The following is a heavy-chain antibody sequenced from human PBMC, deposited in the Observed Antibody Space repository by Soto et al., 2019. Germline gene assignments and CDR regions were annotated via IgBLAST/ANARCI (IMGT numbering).Heavy chain of an antibody. Sequence: HPGGSLRLSCAASGFTFSSYGMHWVRQAPGKGLEWVAVIWYDGSNKYYADSVKGRFTISRDNSKNTLYLQMNSLRAEDTAVYYCAREFIAMGSDWFDPWGQGTLVTVSS. CDR2: IWYDGSNK. V-gene: IGHV3-33*01. D-gene: IGHD5-18*01. J-gene: IGHJ5*02. CDR3: AREFIAMGSDWFDP. CDR1: GFTFSSYG.